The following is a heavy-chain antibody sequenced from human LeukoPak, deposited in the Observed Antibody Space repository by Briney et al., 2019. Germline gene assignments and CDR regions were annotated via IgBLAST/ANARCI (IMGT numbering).Heavy chain of an antibody. J-gene: IGHJ4*02. D-gene: IGHD3-9*01. CDR3: ARHGSPGYYDILTGYYSFRGAFDY. V-gene: IGHV4-39*01. CDR2: IYYSGST. CDR1: GGSISSGSHY. Sequence: SQTLSLTCTVSGGSISSGSHYWGWIRQPPGKGLEWIGSIYYSGSTYYNPSLKSRVTISVDTSKNQFSLKLSSVTAADTAVYYCARHGSPGYYDILTGYYSFRGAFDYWGQGTLVTVSS.